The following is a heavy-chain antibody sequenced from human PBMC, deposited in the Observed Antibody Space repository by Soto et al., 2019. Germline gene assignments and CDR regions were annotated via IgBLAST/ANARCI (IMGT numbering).Heavy chain of an antibody. Sequence: QVQLVQSGAEVKKPGASVKVSCKASGYTFTSYGISWVRQAPGQGLEWMGWISAYNGNTNYAQKLQGRVTMTTDTATRTAYMERRSLRSDDTAVYYCARDSGYGDYEAFVDVWGQGTTVTVSS. CDR3: ARDSGYGDYEAFVDV. J-gene: IGHJ6*02. D-gene: IGHD4-17*01. CDR1: GYTFTSYG. CDR2: ISAYNGNT. V-gene: IGHV1-18*01.